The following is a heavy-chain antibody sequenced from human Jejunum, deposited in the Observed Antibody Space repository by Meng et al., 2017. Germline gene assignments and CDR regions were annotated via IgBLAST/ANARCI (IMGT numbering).Heavy chain of an antibody. CDR1: GFVFSNYG. D-gene: IGHD3-10*01. J-gene: IGHJ4*02. V-gene: IGHV3-30*02. CDR3: ARANGSGAYLIDH. CDR2: IRYDGSNE. Sequence: GESLKISCEASGFVFSNYGMHWVRQAPGKGLEWVVIIRYDGSNEEYADSVKGRFTISRDNSKNTVYVEMNSLRVDDAAVYYCARANGSGAYLIDHWGQGTLVTVSS.